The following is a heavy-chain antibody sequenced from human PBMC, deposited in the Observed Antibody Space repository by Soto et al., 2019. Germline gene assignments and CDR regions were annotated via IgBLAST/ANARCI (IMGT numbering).Heavy chain of an antibody. D-gene: IGHD2-15*01. Sequence: GGSLRLSCAASGFTLSSHWVHWVRQAPGEGLMWVSRISPDGGTINYADSVKGRFTISRDNSRDTLYLQILGLRAEDSAVYYCAYSSGHARFDYWGQGTLVTVSS. V-gene: IGHV3-74*01. CDR3: AYSSGHARFDY. J-gene: IGHJ4*02. CDR1: GFTLSSHW. CDR2: ISPDGGTI.